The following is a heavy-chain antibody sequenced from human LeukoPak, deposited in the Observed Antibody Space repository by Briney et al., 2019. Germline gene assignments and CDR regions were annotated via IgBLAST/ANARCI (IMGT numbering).Heavy chain of an antibody. J-gene: IGHJ5*02. CDR3: ARNSGGRWDNWFDH. V-gene: IGHV3-7*05. Sequence: GGSLRLSCAASGFTLFNYWMSWVRQAPGKGLEWVANIKQDGSAKYYADSVRGRFTISRDSAKDSLYLHMNSLRAEDTAVYYCARNSGGRWDNWFDHWGQGTLVTVSS. CDR2: IKQDGSAK. CDR1: GFTLFNYW. D-gene: IGHD2-15*01.